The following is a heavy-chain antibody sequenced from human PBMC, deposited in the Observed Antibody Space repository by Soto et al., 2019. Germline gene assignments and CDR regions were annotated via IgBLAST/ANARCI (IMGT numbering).Heavy chain of an antibody. CDR3: TTGLSNGYYNFDY. CDR1: GFSFSNYA. V-gene: IGHV3-23*01. J-gene: IGHJ4*02. CDR2: ISGGGGGT. D-gene: IGHD3-22*01. Sequence: GGSLRLSCAASGFSFSNYAMNWVRQAPGKGLEWVSGISGGGGGTYYADSVKGRFIISRDNSKDTLYLHMNSLKTEDTAVYYCTTGLSNGYYNFDYWGQGTPVTVSS.